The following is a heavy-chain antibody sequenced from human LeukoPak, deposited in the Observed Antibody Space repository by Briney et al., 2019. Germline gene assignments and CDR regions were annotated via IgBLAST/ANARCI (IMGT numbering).Heavy chain of an antibody. D-gene: IGHD4-17*01. Sequence: ASVKVSCKASGYTFTSYDINWVRQATGQGLEWMGCMNPNSGNTGYAQKFQGRVTMTRNTSISTAYMELSSLRSEDTAVYYCARVFSGDYALYYYYMDVWGKGTTVTISS. CDR3: ARVFSGDYALYYYYMDV. J-gene: IGHJ6*03. CDR1: GYTFTSYD. CDR2: MNPNSGNT. V-gene: IGHV1-8*01.